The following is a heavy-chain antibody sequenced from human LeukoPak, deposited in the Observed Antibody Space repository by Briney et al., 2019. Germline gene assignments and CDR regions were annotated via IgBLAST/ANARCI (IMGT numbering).Heavy chain of an antibody. D-gene: IGHD7-27*01. J-gene: IGHJ4*02. V-gene: IGHV4-34*01. CDR1: GESFTGYY. CDR3: ARVIGNWVIDY. CDR2: INHSGST. Sequence: SETLSLTCAVYGESFTGYYWNWIRQPPGKGLEWIGEINHSGSTKYNASLKSRVTISVDTSKNQFSLKLSSVTAADTAVYYCARVIGNWVIDYWGQGTLVTASS.